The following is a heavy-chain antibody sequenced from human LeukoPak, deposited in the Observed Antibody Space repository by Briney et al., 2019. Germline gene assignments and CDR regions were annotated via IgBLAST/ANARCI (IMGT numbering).Heavy chain of an antibody. V-gene: IGHV3-33*01. CDR1: GFTFSHYG. CDR2: IWNDGSNK. D-gene: IGHD4-11*01. Sequence: GGSLRLSCATSGFTFSHYGMHWVRQAPGKGLEWVAVIWNDGSNKYYGDSVKGRFTISRDNSKNTLYLQMNSLTVEDTAVYYCARDAQRGFDYSNSLEHWGQGTLVSVSS. CDR3: ARDAQRGFDYSNSLEH. J-gene: IGHJ5*02.